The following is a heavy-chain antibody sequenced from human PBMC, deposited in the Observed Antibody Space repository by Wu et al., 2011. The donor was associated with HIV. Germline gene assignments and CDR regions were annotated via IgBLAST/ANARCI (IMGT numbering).Heavy chain of an antibody. Sequence: QVQLVQSGAEVKKPGSSVKVSCKASGGTFSSYAISWVRQAPGQGLEWMGWINPHSGGTNFAQKFQGRVTMTRDTSITTAYMELSRLRSDDTAVYYCARDPYSSSFYYYY. D-gene: IGHD6-6*01. CDR3: ARDPYSSSFYYYY. CDR2: INPHSGGT. V-gene: IGHV1-2*02. CDR1: GGTFSSYA. J-gene: IGHJ6*03.